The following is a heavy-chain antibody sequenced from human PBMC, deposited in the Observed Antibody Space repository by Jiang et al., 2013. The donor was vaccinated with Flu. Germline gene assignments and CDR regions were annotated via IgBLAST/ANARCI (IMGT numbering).Heavy chain of an antibody. CDR3: ARLYCHSGTCYSDY. J-gene: IGHJ4*02. V-gene: IGHV4-39*07. CDR1: GGSISSSSFC. D-gene: IGHD2-15*01. CDR2: IYCGGSS. Sequence: PGLVKPSETLSLTCTVSGGSISSSSFCWGWIRQPPGKGLEWIGSIYCGGSSYYNPSLKSRVTMSVDTSKNQFSLRLTSVTAADTAVYYCARLYCHSGTCYSDYWGQGALVTVSS.